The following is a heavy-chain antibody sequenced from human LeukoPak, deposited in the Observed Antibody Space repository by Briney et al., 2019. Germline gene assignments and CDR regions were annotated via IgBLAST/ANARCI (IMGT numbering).Heavy chain of an antibody. D-gene: IGHD3-22*01. CDR3: ARRYGTSGWIDY. J-gene: IGHJ4*02. V-gene: IGHV4-59*11. CDR1: GGSISGHY. Sequence: PSETLSLTCTVAGGSISGHYWSWIRQFPGKGLEWIGYIYDSGSTNYNPSLRSRVTISVDTHKKQFSLKLTSVTAADTAVYYCARRYGTSGWIDYWGQGTLVTVSS. CDR2: IYDSGST.